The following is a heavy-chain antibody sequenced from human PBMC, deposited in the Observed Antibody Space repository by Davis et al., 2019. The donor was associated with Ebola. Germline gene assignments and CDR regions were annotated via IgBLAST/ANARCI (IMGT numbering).Heavy chain of an antibody. J-gene: IGHJ4*02. CDR1: GYSFTRYG. D-gene: IGHD4-17*01. CDR2: ISTYYGNT. CDR3: ARLPNYGVCY. V-gene: IGHV1-18*01. Sequence: ASVKVSCKASGYSFTRYGISWVRQAPGQGLEWVGWISTYYGNTDYARKLQGRVTMTTDTSTSTAYMELKSLTSDDTAVYYCARLPNYGVCYWGQGTLVTVSS.